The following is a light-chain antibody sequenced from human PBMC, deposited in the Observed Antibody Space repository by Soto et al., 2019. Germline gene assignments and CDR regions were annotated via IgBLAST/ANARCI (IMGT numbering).Light chain of an antibody. Sequence: QSALTQPDSVSASLGESITISCTGTNTDIRGYNYVSWYQQHPGKAPKLVIYDVTSRPSAIPNHFSGSKSGFTASLTISGLQAEDDDHYFCSSYRAYRTPQALGTATKDTVL. J-gene: IGLJ1*01. CDR1: NTDIRGYNY. CDR2: DVT. CDR3: SSYRAYRTPQA. V-gene: IGLV2-14*03.